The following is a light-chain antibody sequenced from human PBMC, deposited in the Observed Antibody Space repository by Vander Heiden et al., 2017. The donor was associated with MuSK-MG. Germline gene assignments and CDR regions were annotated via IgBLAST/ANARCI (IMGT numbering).Light chain of an antibody. CDR3: QQYNADLWT. CDR1: QSISTW. J-gene: IGKJ1*01. CDR2: KAA. Sequence: DIQMTQSPSTLSASVGDRVTITCRASQSISTWLAWFQQKASKAPKLLIYKAATLQSGVPSRFSGSGSGTEFTLTISSLQPDDFATYYCQQYNADLWTFGAGTKVEIK. V-gene: IGKV1-5*03.